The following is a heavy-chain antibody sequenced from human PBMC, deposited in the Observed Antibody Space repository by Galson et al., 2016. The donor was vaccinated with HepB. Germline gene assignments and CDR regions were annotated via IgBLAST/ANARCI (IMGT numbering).Heavy chain of an antibody. J-gene: IGHJ4*02. CDR2: IYWDDDK. CDR3: AHRGRKYYGSGSYYQYFDY. V-gene: IGHV2-5*02. D-gene: IGHD3-10*01. Sequence: PALVKPTQTLTLTCTFSGFSLSTSGVGVGWIRQPPGKALEWLALIYWDDDKRYSPSLKSRLTITKDTSKNQVVLTMTNMDPVDTATYYCAHRGRKYYGSGSYYQYFDYWGQGTLVTVSS. CDR1: GFSLSTSGVG.